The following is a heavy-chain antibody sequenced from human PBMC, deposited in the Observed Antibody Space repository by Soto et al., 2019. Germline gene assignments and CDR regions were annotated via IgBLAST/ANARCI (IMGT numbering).Heavy chain of an antibody. D-gene: IGHD2-15*01. CDR3: ARDIVVVVAAPYYYYYGMDV. V-gene: IGHV1-69*12. J-gene: IGHJ6*02. Sequence: QVQLVQSGAEVKKPGSSVKVSCKASGGTFSSYAISWVRQAPGQGLEWMGGIIPIFGTANYAQKFQDRVTITAADSTSSAYMELRSMRSEDTAVYYCARDIVVVVAAPYYYYYGMDVWGQGTTVTVSS. CDR1: GGTFSSYA. CDR2: IIPIFGTA.